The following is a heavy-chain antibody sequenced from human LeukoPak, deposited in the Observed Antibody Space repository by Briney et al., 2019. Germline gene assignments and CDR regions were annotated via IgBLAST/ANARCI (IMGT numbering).Heavy chain of an antibody. J-gene: IGHJ4*02. CDR2: ITASGAGI. D-gene: IGHD2-2*03. CDR3: AKDGYCGSSSCVY. V-gene: IGHV3-23*01. Sequence: PGGSLRLSCAASGFPFSSYAMTWVRQAPGKGLEWVSTITASGAGIDYADSVKGRFTISRDNSKNRLYLQMNRLRAEDTAVYYCAKDGYCGSSSCVYWGQGTLVTVSS. CDR1: GFPFSSYA.